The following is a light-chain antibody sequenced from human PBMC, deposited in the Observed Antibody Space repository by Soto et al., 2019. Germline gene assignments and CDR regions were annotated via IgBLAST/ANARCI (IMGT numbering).Light chain of an antibody. Sequence: DMQMTQSPSTLSASVGDRVTITCRASQSISNWLAWYQQKPGQAPKLLIYDASNLQGGVPSRFSGSGSGTEFTLTISGLQPDDFATYCCQQYDSFPRTFGQGTKVEIK. CDR1: QSISNW. J-gene: IGKJ1*01. CDR3: QQYDSFPRT. CDR2: DAS. V-gene: IGKV1-5*01.